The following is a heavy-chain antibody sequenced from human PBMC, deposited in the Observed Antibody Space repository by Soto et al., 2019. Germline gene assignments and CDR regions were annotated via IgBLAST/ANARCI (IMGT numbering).Heavy chain of an antibody. J-gene: IGHJ4*02. V-gene: IGHV4-59*01. CDR2: IYYSGST. CDR3: ASGSYYRPFDY. D-gene: IGHD1-26*01. CDR1: GDSISSYY. Sequence: SETLSLTCTVSGDSISSYYWSWIRQPPGKGLEWIGYIYYSGSTNYNPSLKSRVTISVDTSKNQFSLKLSSVTAADTAVYYCASGSYYRPFDYWGQGTLVTVSS.